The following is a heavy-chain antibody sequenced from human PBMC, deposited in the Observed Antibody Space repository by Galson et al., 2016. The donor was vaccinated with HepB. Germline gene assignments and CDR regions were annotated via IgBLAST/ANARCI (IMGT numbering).Heavy chain of an antibody. D-gene: IGHD3-3*01. CDR2: MYYSGNT. V-gene: IGHV4-59*01. Sequence: LSLTCTVSAGSITSNYWNWIRQPPGKGLEWIGYMYYSGNTNYNPSFDSRVTISIDTSKNQVSLRLTSVTAADTAVYYCARDRKSRERFSYGMDVWGQGITVSVSS. CDR3: ARDRKSRERFSYGMDV. CDR1: AGSITSNY. J-gene: IGHJ6*02.